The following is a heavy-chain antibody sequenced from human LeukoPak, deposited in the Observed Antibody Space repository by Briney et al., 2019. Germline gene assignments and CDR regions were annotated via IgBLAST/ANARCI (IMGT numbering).Heavy chain of an antibody. V-gene: IGHV3-30*02. D-gene: IGHD6-19*01. CDR2: IRYDGINK. CDR1: GFTFSSFG. Sequence: GGSLRLSCAASGFTFSSFGIHWVRQAPGKGLDWVAFIRYDGINKYYADSVKGRFTISRDNSKNMLYLQMSSLRAEDTAVYYCARGVRIAVAGNIDYWGQGTLVTVSS. J-gene: IGHJ4*02. CDR3: ARGVRIAVAGNIDY.